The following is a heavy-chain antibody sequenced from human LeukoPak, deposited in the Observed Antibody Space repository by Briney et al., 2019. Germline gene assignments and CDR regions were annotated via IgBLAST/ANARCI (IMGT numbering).Heavy chain of an antibody. V-gene: IGHV4-4*02. J-gene: IGHJ4*02. CDR3: ARGSIAVADTWGINYFDY. Sequence: SETLSLTCAVSGGSISSSNWWSWVRQPPGKGLEWIGEINHSGSTNYNPSLKSRVTISVDTSKNQFSLKLSSVTAADTAVYYCARGSIAVADTWGINYFDYWGRGTLVTVSS. D-gene: IGHD6-19*01. CDR2: INHSGST. CDR1: GGSISSSNW.